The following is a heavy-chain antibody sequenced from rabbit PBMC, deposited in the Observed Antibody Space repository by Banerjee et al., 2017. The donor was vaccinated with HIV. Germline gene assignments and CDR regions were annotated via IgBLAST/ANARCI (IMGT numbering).Heavy chain of an antibody. Sequence: QEQLVESGGGLVKPEGSLTLTCTASGIDFSSNYWICWVRQAPGKGLEWIGCIYTGDGSPYYASWAKGRFTISKASSTTVTLQMTSLTAADAATYFCARGDTYDYIDVVRSIDLWGPGTLVTVS. CDR3: ARGDTYDYIDVVRSIDL. D-gene: IGHD6-1*01. V-gene: IGHV1S45*01. CDR1: GIDFSSNYW. CDR2: IYTGDGSP. J-gene: IGHJ4*01.